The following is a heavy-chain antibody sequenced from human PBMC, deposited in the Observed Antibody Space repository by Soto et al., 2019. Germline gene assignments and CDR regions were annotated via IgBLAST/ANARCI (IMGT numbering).Heavy chain of an antibody. Sequence: PGGSLRLSCAASGFTFSNYWMSWVRQAPGKGLEWVANIKQDGSEEYYVDSVKGRFTISRDNAKNSVYLQMSSLRAEDTAMYYCAGLLRGPVSDAIKYWGQGTLVTVSS. V-gene: IGHV3-7*01. J-gene: IGHJ4*02. D-gene: IGHD2-2*01. CDR2: IKQDGSEE. CDR3: AGLLRGPVSDAIKY. CDR1: GFTFSNYW.